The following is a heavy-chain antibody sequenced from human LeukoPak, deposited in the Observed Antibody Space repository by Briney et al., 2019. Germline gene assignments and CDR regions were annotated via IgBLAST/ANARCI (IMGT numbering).Heavy chain of an antibody. J-gene: IGHJ6*03. D-gene: IGHD3-22*01. CDR3: ARVWYYDSSGPNTLEDYYYYMDV. CDR1: GGSISSGDYY. Sequence: SQTLSLTCTVSGGSISSGDYYWSWIRQPPGKGLEWIGYIYYSGSTYYNPSLKSRVTISVDTSKNQFSLKLSSVTAADTAVYYCARVWYYDSSGPNTLEDYYYYMDVWGKGTTVTVSS. V-gene: IGHV4-30-4*08. CDR2: IYYSGST.